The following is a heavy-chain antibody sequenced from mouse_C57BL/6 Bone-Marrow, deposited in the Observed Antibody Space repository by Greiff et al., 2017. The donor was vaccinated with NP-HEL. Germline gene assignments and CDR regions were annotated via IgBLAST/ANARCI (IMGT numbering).Heavy chain of an antibody. D-gene: IGHD2-4*01. J-gene: IGHJ3*01. CDR2: FYPGSGSI. V-gene: IGHV1-62-2*01. Sequence: QVQLKESGAELVKPGASVKLSCKASGYTFTEYTIHWVKQRSGQGLEWIGWFYPGSGSIKYNEKFKDKATLTADKSSSTVYMELSRLTSEDSAVYCCARHEEEGDDYGGSWFAYWGQGTLVTVSA. CDR3: ARHEEEGDDYGGSWFAY. CDR1: GYTFTEYT.